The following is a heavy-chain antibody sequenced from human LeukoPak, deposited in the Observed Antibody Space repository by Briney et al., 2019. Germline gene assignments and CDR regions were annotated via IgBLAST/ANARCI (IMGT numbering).Heavy chain of an antibody. CDR3: ARSLEVITIFGVAPGAFDI. CDR2: IYYSGST. V-gene: IGHV4-59*01. Sequence: SETLSLTCTVSGGSISSYYWSWIRQPPGKGLEWIGYIYYSGSTNYNPSLKSRVTISVDTSKNQFSLKLSSVTAADTAVYYCARSLEVITIFGVAPGAFDIWGQGTMVTVSS. CDR1: GGSISSYY. D-gene: IGHD3-3*01. J-gene: IGHJ3*02.